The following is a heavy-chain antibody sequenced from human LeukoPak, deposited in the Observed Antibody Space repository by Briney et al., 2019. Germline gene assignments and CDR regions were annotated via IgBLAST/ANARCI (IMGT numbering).Heavy chain of an antibody. D-gene: IGHD1-7*01. CDR2: IYSGGST. Sequence: GGSLRLSCAVSGFTVSSNYMSWVRQTPGKGLEWVSVIYSGGSTCYADSVKGRFTISRDNSKNTLYLQMNSLRAEDTAVYYCARGHNWDFHYFDYWGQGTLVTVSS. J-gene: IGHJ4*02. CDR3: ARGHNWDFHYFDY. V-gene: IGHV3-66*01. CDR1: GFTVSSNY.